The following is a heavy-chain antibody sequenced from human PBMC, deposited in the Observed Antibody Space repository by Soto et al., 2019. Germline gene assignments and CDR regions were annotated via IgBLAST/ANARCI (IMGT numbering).Heavy chain of an antibody. CDR1: GGSISSSSYY. J-gene: IGHJ4*02. Sequence: SETLSLTCTVSGGSISSSSYYWGWIRQPPGKGLEWIGSIYYSGSTNYNPSLKSRVTISVDTSKNQFSLKLSSVTAADTAVYYCARHGGNYDYFDYWGQGTLVTVSS. V-gene: IGHV4-39*01. CDR2: IYYSGST. D-gene: IGHD4-4*01. CDR3: ARHGGNYDYFDY.